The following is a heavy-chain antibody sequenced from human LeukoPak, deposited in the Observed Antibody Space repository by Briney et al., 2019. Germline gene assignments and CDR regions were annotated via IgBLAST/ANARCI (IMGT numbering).Heavy chain of an antibody. Sequence: SETLSLTCTVSGGSISSHYWSWIRQPPGKGLEWIGYIYYSGSTNYNPSLKSRVTISVDTSKNQFSLKLSSVTAADTAVYYCARVAAHWFDPWGQGTLVTVSS. CDR1: GGSISSHY. J-gene: IGHJ5*02. CDR2: IYYSGST. V-gene: IGHV4-59*11. D-gene: IGHD6-13*01. CDR3: ARVAAHWFDP.